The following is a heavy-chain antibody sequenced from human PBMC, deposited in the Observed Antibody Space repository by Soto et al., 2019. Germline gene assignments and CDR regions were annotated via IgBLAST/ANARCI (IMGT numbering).Heavy chain of an antibody. D-gene: IGHD5-12*01. CDR2: IRTYTGDA. J-gene: IGHJ4*02. CDR1: GYTFTNYG. Sequence: VSVKVSCKTSGYTFTNYGLAWVRQAPGQGLEWIGWIRTYTGDANYAQKFQGRVTIEADTSTETAYMDLRSLTYDDTAVYFCARDLSGYGPFEYWGQGTLVTVSS. CDR3: ARDLSGYGPFEY. V-gene: IGHV1-18*01.